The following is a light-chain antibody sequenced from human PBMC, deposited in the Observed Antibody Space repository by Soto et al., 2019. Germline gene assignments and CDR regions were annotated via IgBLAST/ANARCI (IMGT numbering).Light chain of an antibody. CDR2: DAL. V-gene: IGKV3-11*01. CDR3: QQRSNWPPIT. Sequence: EIVLTQSPATLSLSPGERATLSCRASQSVSSHLGWYQQKPGQAPRLLIYDALNRATGIPARFSGSGSGTDFTLTISSLEPEDFAVYYCQQRSNWPPITFGQGTRLEIK. CDR1: QSVSSH. J-gene: IGKJ5*01.